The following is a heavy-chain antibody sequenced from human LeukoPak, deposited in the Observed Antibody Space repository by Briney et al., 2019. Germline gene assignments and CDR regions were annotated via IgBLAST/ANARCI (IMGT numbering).Heavy chain of an antibody. CDR1: GFTFSSYE. CDR3: AKDPMVRGLTYDY. CDR2: ISSSGSTI. D-gene: IGHD3-10*01. J-gene: IGHJ4*02. V-gene: IGHV3-48*03. Sequence: PGGSLRLSCAASGFTFSSYEMNWVRQAPGKGLEWVSYISSSGSTIYSADSVKGRFSISRDNAKNSLYLQMNSLRAEDTAVYYCAKDPMVRGLTYDYWGQGTLVTVSS.